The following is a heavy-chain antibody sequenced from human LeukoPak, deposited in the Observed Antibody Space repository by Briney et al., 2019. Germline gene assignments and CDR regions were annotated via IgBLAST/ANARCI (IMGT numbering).Heavy chain of an antibody. D-gene: IGHD6-19*01. J-gene: IGHJ4*02. Sequence: GGSLKLSCAASGFTFSSYWMSWVRQAPGKGLEWVANIKQDGSEKYYVDSVKGRFTISRDNAKNSLFLQMNNLRAEDTAVYYCATHSGWRFDYWGQGTLVTVSS. CDR1: GFTFSSYW. CDR3: ATHSGWRFDY. V-gene: IGHV3-7*03. CDR2: IKQDGSEK.